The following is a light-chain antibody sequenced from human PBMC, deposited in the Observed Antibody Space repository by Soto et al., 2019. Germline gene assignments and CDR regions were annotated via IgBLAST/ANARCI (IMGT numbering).Light chain of an antibody. Sequence: QSALTQPASVSGSPGQSITISCTGTSGDVGSQDFVSWHQQRPGKAPKFIIYGVTNRPSGVSNRFSGSKSGNTASQTISGLQADDEADYYCSSYSTSYTWVFGGGTKLTVL. CDR2: GVT. CDR1: SGDVGSQDF. J-gene: IGLJ3*02. V-gene: IGLV2-14*01. CDR3: SSYSTSYTWV.